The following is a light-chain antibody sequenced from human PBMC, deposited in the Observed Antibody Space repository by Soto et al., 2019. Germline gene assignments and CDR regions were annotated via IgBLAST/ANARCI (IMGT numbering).Light chain of an antibody. CDR2: AAS. CDR1: QSIGNW. V-gene: IGKV1D-12*01. J-gene: IGKJ5*01. Sequence: DIQMTQSPSSVSASGGDRVTITCRASQSIGNWLAWYQQKPGKAPKLLIYAASTLQGGVPSRFSGSGSGTDFTLTISSLQPEEFATYDCQHANSFPITFGQGTRLEIK. CDR3: QHANSFPIT.